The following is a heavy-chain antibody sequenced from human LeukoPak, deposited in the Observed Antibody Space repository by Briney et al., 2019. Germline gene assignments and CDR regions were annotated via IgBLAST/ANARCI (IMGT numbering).Heavy chain of an antibody. Sequence: PGGSLRLSCAASGLSFSSNGMHWVRQAPGKGLEWVAYFSFDGSNQYYADSVEGRFTVSRDTSINMLYLQMISLRTEDTALYYCARERGYGDYRSDGFDIWGHGTMVIVSS. CDR3: ARERGYGDYRSDGFDI. CDR2: FSFDGSNQ. D-gene: IGHD4-17*01. V-gene: IGHV3-30*03. CDR1: GLSFSSNG. J-gene: IGHJ3*02.